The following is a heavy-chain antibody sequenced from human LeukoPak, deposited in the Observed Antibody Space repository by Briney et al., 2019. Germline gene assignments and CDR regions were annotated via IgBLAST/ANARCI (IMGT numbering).Heavy chain of an antibody. D-gene: IGHD3-9*01. CDR2: ISYDGSNK. V-gene: IGHV3-30-3*01. CDR1: GFTFSSYA. J-gene: IGHJ4*02. CDR3: AGNNILTGYYLFDY. Sequence: GGSLRLSCAASGFTFSSYAMHWVRQAPGKGLEWVAVISYDGSNKYYADSVKGRFTISRDNAKNSLYLQMNSLRAEDTAVYYCAGNNILTGYYLFDYWGQGTLVTVSS.